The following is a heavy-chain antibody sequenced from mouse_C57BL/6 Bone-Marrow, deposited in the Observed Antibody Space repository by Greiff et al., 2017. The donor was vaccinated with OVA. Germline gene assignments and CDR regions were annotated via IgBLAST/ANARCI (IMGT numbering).Heavy chain of an antibody. CDR2: IDPENGDT. Sequence: VQLQQSGAELVRPGASVKLSCTASGFNIKDDYMHWVKQRPEQGLEWIGWIDPENGDTEYASKFQGKATITADTSSNTAYLQLSSLTSEDTAVYYCTTKSLAGYGAYGGQGTLVTVSA. CDR1: GFNIKDDY. CDR3: TTKSLAGYGAY. D-gene: IGHD3-2*02. J-gene: IGHJ3*01. V-gene: IGHV14-4*01.